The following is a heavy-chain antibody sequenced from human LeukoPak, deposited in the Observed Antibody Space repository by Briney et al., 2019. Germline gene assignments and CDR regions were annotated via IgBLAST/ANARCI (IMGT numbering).Heavy chain of an antibody. CDR2: ISGSGGST. J-gene: IGHJ6*02. D-gene: IGHD2-2*02. V-gene: IGHV3-23*01. CDR1: GFTFSSYA. Sequence: PAGGSLRLSCAASGFTFSSYAMSWVRQAPGKGLEWVSAISGSGGSTYYADSVKGRFTISRDNSKNTLYLQMNSLRAEDTAVYYCARRDIVVVPAAIPGFMDVWGQGTTVTVS. CDR3: ARRDIVVVPAAIPGFMDV.